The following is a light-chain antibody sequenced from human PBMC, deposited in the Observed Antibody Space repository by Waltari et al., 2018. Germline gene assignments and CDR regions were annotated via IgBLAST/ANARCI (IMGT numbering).Light chain of an antibody. V-gene: IGKV3-15*01. CDR1: QSVSSN. J-gene: IGKJ4*01. CDR2: GAS. Sequence: EIVITQSPATLSVSPGERATLSCRASQSVSSNLAWYQQKPGQAPSLLIYGASTRATGIPARFSGSGSGTEFTLTISSLQSEDFAVYYCQQYTNWPLTFGGGTKVEIK. CDR3: QQYTNWPLT.